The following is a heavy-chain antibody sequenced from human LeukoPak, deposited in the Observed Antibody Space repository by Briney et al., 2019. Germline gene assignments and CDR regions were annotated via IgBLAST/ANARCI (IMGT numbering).Heavy chain of an antibody. Sequence: GGSLRLSCAASGFTFSSYGMHWVRQAPGKGLEWVAFIRYDGSNKYYADSVKGRFTISRDNSKNTLYLQMNSLRAEDTAVYYCAKDVLYCSSISCYNFDYWGQGTLVTVSS. CDR3: AKDVLYCSSISCYNFDY. J-gene: IGHJ4*02. D-gene: IGHD2-2*01. CDR2: IRYDGSNK. CDR1: GFTFSSYG. V-gene: IGHV3-30*02.